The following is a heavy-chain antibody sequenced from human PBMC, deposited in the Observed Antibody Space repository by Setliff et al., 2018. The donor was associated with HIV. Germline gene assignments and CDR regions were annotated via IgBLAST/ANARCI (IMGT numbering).Heavy chain of an antibody. Sequence: SETLSLTCSVSGVSVGSGDYYWHWIRQHPEKALEWIGYIFHSGDTYYNPSLKSRVTISVDTSKNQFSLKLSSVTAADTAVYYCARLGPDGYNSRHDAFDIWGQGTMVTVSS. J-gene: IGHJ3*02. D-gene: IGHD5-12*01. CDR1: GVSVGSGDYY. V-gene: IGHV4-30-4*08. CDR2: IFHSGDT. CDR3: ARLGPDGYNSRHDAFDI.